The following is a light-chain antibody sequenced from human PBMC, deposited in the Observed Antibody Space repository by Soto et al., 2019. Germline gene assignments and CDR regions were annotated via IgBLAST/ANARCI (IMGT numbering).Light chain of an antibody. CDR1: QSVNSY. CDR2: DGS. J-gene: IGKJ5*01. V-gene: IGKV3-11*01. Sequence: EIVLTQSPDTLSLSPGDRATLSCRAGQSVNSYLAWYQQKPGQAPRLLIYDGSNRATGIPARFSGSGSGTDFTLTISSLEPEDFAVYYCQQRSDWPPITFGQGTRLEI. CDR3: QQRSDWPPIT.